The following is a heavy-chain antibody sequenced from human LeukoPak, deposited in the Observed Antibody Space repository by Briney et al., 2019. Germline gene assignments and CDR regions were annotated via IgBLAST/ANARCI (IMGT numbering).Heavy chain of an antibody. CDR1: GYSISSGYY. Sequence: SETLSLTCAVSGYSISSGYYWGWIRQPPGKGLEWIGNIYHSGSTYYNPSLKSRVTISVDTSKNQFSLKLSSVTAADTAVYYCARLPHLSSGRFDPWGQGTLVTVSS. V-gene: IGHV4-38-2*01. CDR3: ARLPHLSSGRFDP. D-gene: IGHD6-19*01. J-gene: IGHJ5*02. CDR2: IYHSGST.